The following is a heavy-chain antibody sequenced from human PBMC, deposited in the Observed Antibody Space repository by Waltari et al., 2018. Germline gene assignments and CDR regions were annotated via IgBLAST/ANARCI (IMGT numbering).Heavy chain of an antibody. CDR1: GGPLSRYA. D-gene: IGHD2-2*01. CDR3: ARGGEYQLPFLRY. V-gene: IGHV1-69*01. J-gene: IGHJ4*02. CDR2: IIPIFGTA. Sequence: QVQLVQSGAEVKKPGSSVKVSCKASGGPLSRYAIRWVRQAPGQGLEWMGGIIPIFGTATYAQKFQGRVTITADESTSTAYMELSSLRSEDTAVYYCARGGEYQLPFLRYWGQGTLVTVSS.